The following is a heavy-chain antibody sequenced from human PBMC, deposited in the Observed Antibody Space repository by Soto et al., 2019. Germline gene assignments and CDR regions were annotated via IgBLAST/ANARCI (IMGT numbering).Heavy chain of an antibody. V-gene: IGHV1-18*01. CDR2: ISAYNGNT. D-gene: IGHD6-19*01. CDR3: ARDKDSSGWSPRFFQH. J-gene: IGHJ1*01. Sequence: ASVKVSCKASGYTFTSYGISWVRQAPGQGLEWMGWISAYNGNTNYAQKLQGRVTMTTDTSTSTAYMELRSLRSDDTAVYYCARDKDSSGWSPRFFQHWGQGTLVTVSS. CDR1: GYTFTSYG.